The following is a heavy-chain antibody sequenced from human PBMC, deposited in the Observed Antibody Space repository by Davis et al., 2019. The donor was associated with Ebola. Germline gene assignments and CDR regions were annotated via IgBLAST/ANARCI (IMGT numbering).Heavy chain of an antibody. D-gene: IGHD3-9*01. V-gene: IGHV1-46*01. CDR3: ARDFDGGNYYFDY. Sequence: ASVKVSCKASGYRFTSYYMHWVRQAPGQGLEWMGIINPITGGTSYAQNFQVRVNMTRDTSTSTVYMELSSLRSEDTATYCCARDFDGGNYYFDYWGPGTPVTVSS. J-gene: IGHJ4*02. CDR2: INPITGGT. CDR1: GYRFTSYY.